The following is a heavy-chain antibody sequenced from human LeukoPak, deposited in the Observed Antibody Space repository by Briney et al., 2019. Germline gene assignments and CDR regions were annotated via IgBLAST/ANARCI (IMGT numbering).Heavy chain of an antibody. J-gene: IGHJ4*02. CDR1: GGSISSSSYY. D-gene: IGHD6-6*01. V-gene: IGHV4-39*01. Sequence: SSETLSLTCTVSGGSISSSSYYWGWIRQPPGKGLEWIGSIYYSGSTYYNPSLKSRVTISVDMSKNQFSLKLSSVTAADTAVYYCARHGVSIAARPYYWGQGTLVTVSS. CDR3: ARHGVSIAARPYY. CDR2: IYYSGST.